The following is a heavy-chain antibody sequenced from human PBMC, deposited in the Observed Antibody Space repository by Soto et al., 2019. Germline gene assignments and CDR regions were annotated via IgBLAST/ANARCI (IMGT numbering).Heavy chain of an antibody. CDR3: ARAGCDGGSCYTLVGLRYGMDV. CDR1: GFILSTYA. V-gene: IGHV3-30-3*01. J-gene: IGHJ6*02. D-gene: IGHD2-15*01. Sequence: QVQLVESGGGVVQPGRSLRLPCAASGFILSTYAMYWVRQAPGKGLEWVAVISYDGNNKYYADSVKGRFTISRDNSKNTLYLQVNSVRAEETAVYYCARAGCDGGSCYTLVGLRYGMDVWGQGTTVTFSS. CDR2: ISYDGNNK.